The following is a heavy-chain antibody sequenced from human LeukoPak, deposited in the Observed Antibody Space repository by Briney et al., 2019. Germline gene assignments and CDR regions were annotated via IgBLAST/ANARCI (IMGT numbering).Heavy chain of an antibody. CDR2: VSGSGSTV. Sequence: GGSLRLSCAASGFTFSDHIMNWVRQLPGKRLEWVAYVSGSGSTVYYADSVKGRFTIPRDNGKSSLYLQMNSLRVEDTALYYCVRQFASWGQGTLVTVSS. J-gene: IGHJ4*02. CDR3: VRQFAS. V-gene: IGHV3-48*01. CDR1: GFTFSDHI.